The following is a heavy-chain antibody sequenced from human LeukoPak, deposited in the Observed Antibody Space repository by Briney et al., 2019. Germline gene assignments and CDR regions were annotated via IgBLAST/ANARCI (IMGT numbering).Heavy chain of an antibody. J-gene: IGHJ4*02. CDR2: IYHSGST. D-gene: IGHD1-1*01. V-gene: IGHV4-38-2*02. Sequence: PSETLSLTCTVSGYSISSGYYWGWIRQPPGKGLEWIGSIYHSGSTYYNPSLKSRVTISVDTSKNQFSLKLSSVTAADTAVYYCARRKTTGTIDYWGQGTLVTVSS. CDR3: ARRKTTGTIDY. CDR1: GYSISSGYY.